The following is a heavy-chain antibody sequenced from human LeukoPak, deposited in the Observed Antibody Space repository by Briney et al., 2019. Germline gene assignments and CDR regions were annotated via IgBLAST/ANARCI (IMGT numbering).Heavy chain of an antibody. CDR3: ARDLRTSVAGNWFDP. CDR2: ISAYNGNT. Sequence: ASVKVSCKASGYTFTSYDISWVRQAPGQGLEWRGWISAYNGNTNYAQKFQGRVTMTTDTSTSTAYMELRSLRSDDTAVYYCARDLRTSVAGNWFDPWGQGTLVTVSS. D-gene: IGHD6-19*01. J-gene: IGHJ5*02. V-gene: IGHV1-18*01. CDR1: GYTFTSYD.